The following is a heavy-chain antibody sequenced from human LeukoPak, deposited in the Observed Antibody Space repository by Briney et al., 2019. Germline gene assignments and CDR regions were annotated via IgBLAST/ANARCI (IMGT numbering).Heavy chain of an antibody. Sequence: PSQTLSLTCTVSGGSISSGGYYWSWIRQRPGKGLEWIGYIYYSGSTYYNPSLKSRVTISVDTSKNQFSLKLSSVTAADTAVYYCARERNGEAFDYWGQGTLVTVSS. J-gene: IGHJ4*02. CDR1: GGSISSGGYY. CDR2: IYYSGST. V-gene: IGHV4-31*03. CDR3: ARERNGEAFDY. D-gene: IGHD1-1*01.